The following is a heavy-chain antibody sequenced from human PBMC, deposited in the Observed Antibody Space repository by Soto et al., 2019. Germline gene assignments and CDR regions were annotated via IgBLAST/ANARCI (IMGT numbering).Heavy chain of an antibody. D-gene: IGHD3-22*01. J-gene: IGHJ4*02. Sequence: SETLSLTCTVSGGSISSGGYYWSWIRQHPGKGLEWIGYIYYSGSTYYNPSLKSRVTISVDTSKNQFSLKLSSVTAADTAVYYCARLPSYPYDSRGYYLDYGGRGTRVTVSS. CDR1: GGSISSGGYY. V-gene: IGHV4-31*03. CDR3: ARLPSYPYDSRGYYLDY. CDR2: IYYSGST.